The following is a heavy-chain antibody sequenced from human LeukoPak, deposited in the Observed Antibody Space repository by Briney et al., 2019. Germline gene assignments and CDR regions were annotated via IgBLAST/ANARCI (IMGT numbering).Heavy chain of an antibody. V-gene: IGHV4-30-2*01. CDR3: ARRGDGYIYYFDY. J-gene: IGHJ4*02. Sequence: SETLSLTCAVSGGSISSGGYSWSWIRQPPGKGLEWIGYIYHSGSTYYNPSLKSRVTISVDRSKNQFSLKLSSVTAADTAVYYCARRGDGYIYYFDYWGQGTLVTVSS. D-gene: IGHD5-24*01. CDR2: IYHSGST. CDR1: GGSISSGGYS.